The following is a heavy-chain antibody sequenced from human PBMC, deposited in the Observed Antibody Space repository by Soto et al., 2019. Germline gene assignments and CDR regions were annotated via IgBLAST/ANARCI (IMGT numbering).Heavy chain of an antibody. CDR2: ISSSSSTI. D-gene: IGHD2-2*01. CDR1: GFTFSSYS. Sequence: EVQLVESGGGLVQPGGSLRLSCAASGFTFSSYSMNWVRQAPGMGLEWVSYISSSSSTIYYADSVKGRFTISRDNAKNSLYLQMYSLRAEDTAVYYCAREYCSSTSSLNWFDPWGQGTLVTVTS. J-gene: IGHJ5*02. CDR3: AREYCSSTSSLNWFDP. V-gene: IGHV3-48*01.